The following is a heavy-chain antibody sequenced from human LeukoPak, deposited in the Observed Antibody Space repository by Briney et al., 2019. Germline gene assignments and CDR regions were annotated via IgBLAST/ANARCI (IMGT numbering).Heavy chain of an antibody. V-gene: IGHV3-33*01. CDR3: ARAVGPFDI. CDR1: GFTFSTYG. J-gene: IGHJ3*02. Sequence: GGSLRLCCAAPGFTFSTYGMHWVRQAPGKGLEWVAVIWYDGSIKYYADSVKGRFTISRDNSKNTLYLQMNNLRAEDTAVYYCARAVGPFDIWGQGTLVIVSS. CDR2: IWYDGSIK.